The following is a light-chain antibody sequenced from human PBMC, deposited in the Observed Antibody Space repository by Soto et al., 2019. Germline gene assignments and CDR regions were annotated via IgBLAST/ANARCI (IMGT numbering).Light chain of an antibody. CDR1: QGVSSSY. Sequence: DIELTQSPCTLSLSAGERATLSCRASQGVSSSYLAWYQQKPGQAPRLLFYGSSSRATGIPDRFSGSGSGTDFPLTISSLELEVFELYYCHHYSSTLDFGGGTKVEIK. V-gene: IGKV3-20*01. CDR2: GSS. J-gene: IGKJ4*01. CDR3: HHYSSTLD.